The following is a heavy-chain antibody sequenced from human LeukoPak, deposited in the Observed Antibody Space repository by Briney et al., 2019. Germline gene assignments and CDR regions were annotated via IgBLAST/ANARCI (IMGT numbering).Heavy chain of an antibody. CDR1: GFTFSSYA. Sequence: GRSLRLSCAASGFTFSSYAMSWVRQAPGKGLEWVAVILNDGSQEKYADSVKGRFTISRDNSKNTLFLQMNSLRAEDTAVYYCARDDALGDNALDIWGQGTMVTVSS. CDR3: ARDDALGDNALDI. CDR2: ILNDGSQE. J-gene: IGHJ3*02. D-gene: IGHD3-16*01. V-gene: IGHV3-33*08.